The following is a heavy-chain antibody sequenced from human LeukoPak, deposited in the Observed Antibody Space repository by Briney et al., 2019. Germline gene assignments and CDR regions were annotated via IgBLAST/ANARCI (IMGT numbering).Heavy chain of an antibody. D-gene: IGHD5/OR15-5a*01. CDR1: GGTFSSYA. CDR2: IIPIFGTA. J-gene: IGHJ6*02. Sequence: SVKVSCKASGGTFSSYAISCVRQAPGQGLEWMGGIIPIFGTANYAQKFQGRVTITADESTSTAYMELSSLRSEDTAVYYCATLFTNLRFGYGMDVWGQGTTVTVSS. CDR3: ATLFTNLRFGYGMDV. V-gene: IGHV1-69*01.